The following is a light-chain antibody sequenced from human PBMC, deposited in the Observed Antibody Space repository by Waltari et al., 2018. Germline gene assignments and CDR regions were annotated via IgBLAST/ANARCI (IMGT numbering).Light chain of an antibody. V-gene: IGLV2-23*01. Sequence: QSALTHPASVSASLGQSLTISCTGPSSDIGLYDLISWYQQHPGKAPKLIIHETTKRPSGVPNRVSGSKSGNTASLTISGLQAEDEADYYCCSFAGRSWLFGGGTKLTVL. J-gene: IGLJ3*02. CDR2: ETT. CDR3: CSFAGRSWL. CDR1: SSDIGLYDL.